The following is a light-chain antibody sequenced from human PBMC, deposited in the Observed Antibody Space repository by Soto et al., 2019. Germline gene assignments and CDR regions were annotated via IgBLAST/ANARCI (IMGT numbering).Light chain of an antibody. CDR2: GAS. J-gene: IGKJ1*01. Sequence: EVVLTQSPGTLSVSPGERVTLSCRASQSVSSRLVWYQRKPGQAPRLLIYGASNRATGIPDRFSGSGSGTDFTLTISRLEPEDFAVYYCQQYGSSGTFGQGTKVDIK. CDR3: QQYGSSGT. CDR1: QSVSSR. V-gene: IGKV3-20*01.